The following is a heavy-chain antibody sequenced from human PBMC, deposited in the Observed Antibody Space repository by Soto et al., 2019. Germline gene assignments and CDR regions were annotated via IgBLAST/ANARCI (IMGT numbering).Heavy chain of an antibody. Sequence: GGCRGLSWGRSRLSPNNFRMLWVRQAPGKGLAWVAAITYTGSTKYYADSVKGRFTITRDTSTNTLFLQMSSLRPEDTAVYYCARFWGPMASLVDDFWGQGTQVTVPQ. D-gene: IGHD3-16*01. CDR3: ARFWGPMASLVDDF. CDR2: ITYTGSTK. J-gene: IGHJ4*02. V-gene: IGHV3-30*03. CDR1: RLSPNNFR.